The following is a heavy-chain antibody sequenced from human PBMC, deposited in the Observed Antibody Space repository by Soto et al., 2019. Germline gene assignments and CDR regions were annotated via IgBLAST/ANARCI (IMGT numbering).Heavy chain of an antibody. Sequence: QLQLQESGPGLVKPSETLSLTCTVSGDSVTISDYYWGWIRQPPGKGLEWIGSIHYSGSTYYKPALNRRVTISGDTSKKQFALKLTSVTAADASVYYCAAHDSGGYYAEYWGQGTLVTVSA. CDR1: GDSVTISDYY. V-gene: IGHV4-39*01. D-gene: IGHD3-22*01. J-gene: IGHJ4*02. CDR3: AAHDSGGYYAEY. CDR2: IHYSGST.